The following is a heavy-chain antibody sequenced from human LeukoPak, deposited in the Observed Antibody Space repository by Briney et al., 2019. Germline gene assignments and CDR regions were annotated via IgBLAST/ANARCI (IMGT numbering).Heavy chain of an antibody. Sequence: SETLSLTCTVSGGSISSYYWSWIRQPPGKGLEWIGYIYYSGSTNYNPSLKSRVTISVDTSKNQFSLKLRSVTAADTAVYYCARDTTPLYYDILTGYGAFDIWGQGTMVTVSS. V-gene: IGHV4-59*01. J-gene: IGHJ3*02. CDR1: GGSISSYY. D-gene: IGHD3-9*01. CDR2: IYYSGST. CDR3: ARDTTPLYYDILTGYGAFDI.